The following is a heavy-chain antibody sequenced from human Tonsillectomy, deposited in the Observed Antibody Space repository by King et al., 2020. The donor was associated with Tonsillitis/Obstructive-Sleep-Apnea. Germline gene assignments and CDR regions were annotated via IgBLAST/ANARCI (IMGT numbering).Heavy chain of an antibody. J-gene: IGHJ4*02. CDR2: ISYDGSNK. Sequence: VQLVESGGGVVQPGRSLRLSCAASGFTFSSYAMHWVRQAPGKGLEWVAVISYDGSNKYYADSVSGRFTISRDNSKNTLYLQMNSLRAEGTALFYCARATRGAAQYYFDYWGQGTLVTVSS. D-gene: IGHD6-13*01. CDR3: ARATRGAAQYYFDY. V-gene: IGHV3-30*04. CDR1: GFTFSSYA.